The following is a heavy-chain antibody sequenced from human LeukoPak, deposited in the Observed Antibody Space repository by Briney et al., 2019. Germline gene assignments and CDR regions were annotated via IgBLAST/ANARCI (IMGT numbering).Heavy chain of an antibody. D-gene: IGHD6-13*01. Sequence: SETLSLTCAVYGGSFSGYYWSWIRQPPGKGLEWIGEINHSGSTNYNPSLKSRVTISVDTSKNQFSLKLSSVTAADTAVYYCARGEVEQPIDQASYYYYYYGMDVWGQGTTVTVSS. V-gene: IGHV4-34*01. CDR1: GGSFSGYY. CDR3: ARGEVEQPIDQASYYYYYYGMDV. CDR2: INHSGST. J-gene: IGHJ6*02.